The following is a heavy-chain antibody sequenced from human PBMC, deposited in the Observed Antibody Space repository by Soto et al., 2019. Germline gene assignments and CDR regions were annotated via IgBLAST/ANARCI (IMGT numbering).Heavy chain of an antibody. CDR2: IYTSGST. Sequence: PSETLSLTCTVSGGSISSYYWSWIRQPAGKGLEWIGRIYTSGSTNYNPSLKSRVTMSVDTSKNQFSLKLSSVTAADTAVYYCARDCSSKSCYDVFDYWGQGTLVTVSS. CDR1: GGSISSYY. D-gene: IGHD2-2*01. J-gene: IGHJ4*02. V-gene: IGHV4-4*07. CDR3: ARDCSSKSCYDVFDY.